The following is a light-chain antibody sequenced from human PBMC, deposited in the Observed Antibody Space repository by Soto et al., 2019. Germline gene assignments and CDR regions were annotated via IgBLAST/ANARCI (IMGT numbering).Light chain of an antibody. CDR3: QSYDSSLSGFYV. CDR2: GNS. V-gene: IGLV1-40*01. CDR1: SSNIGAGYN. Sequence: QSVLTQPPSVSGAPGQRVTISCTGSSSNIGAGYNVHWYQQLPGAAPKLIIYGNSNRPSGVPDRFSGSKSGTSASLAITGLQAEDDADYYCQSYDSSLSGFYVFGTGTKLTVL. J-gene: IGLJ1*01.